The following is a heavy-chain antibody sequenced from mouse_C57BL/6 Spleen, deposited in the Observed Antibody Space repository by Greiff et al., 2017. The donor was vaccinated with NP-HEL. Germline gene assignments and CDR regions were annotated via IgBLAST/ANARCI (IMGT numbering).Heavy chain of an antibody. J-gene: IGHJ2*01. D-gene: IGHD3-2*02. V-gene: IGHV1-69*01. CDR2: IDPSDSYT. Sequence: VQLQQSGPELVKPGASVKLSCKASGYTFTSYWMHWVKQRPGQGLEWIGEIDPSDSYTNYNQKFKGKSTLTVDKSSSTAYMQLSSLTSEDSAVYYCARKAQATSFDYWGQGTTLTVSS. CDR3: ARKAQATSFDY. CDR1: GYTFTSYW.